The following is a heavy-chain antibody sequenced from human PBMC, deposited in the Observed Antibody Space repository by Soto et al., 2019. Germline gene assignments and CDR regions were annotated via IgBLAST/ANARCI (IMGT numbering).Heavy chain of an antibody. CDR2: VNTDETRT. CDR1: GFTFSAYW. V-gene: IGHV3-74*01. J-gene: IGHJ4*02. CDR3: ARVLNGQWYFDY. D-gene: IGHD6-19*01. Sequence: PGGSLRLSCGASGFTFSAYWMHWVRQVPGKGLVWVSRVNTDETRTSYADSVKGRFTISRDNAKNTLYLQINSLRADDTAVYYCARVLNGQWYFDYWGQGT.